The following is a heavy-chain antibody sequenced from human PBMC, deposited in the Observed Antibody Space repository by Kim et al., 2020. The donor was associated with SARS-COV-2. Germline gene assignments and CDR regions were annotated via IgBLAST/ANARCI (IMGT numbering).Heavy chain of an antibody. V-gene: IGHV1-69*13. D-gene: IGHD2-2*01. J-gene: IGHJ6*02. CDR2: IIPIFGTA. CDR3: ARDRVVVVPPAGYYYGMDV. Sequence: ASVKVSCKASGGTFSSYAISWVRQAPGQGLEWMGGIIPIFGTANYAQKFQGRVTITADESTSTAYMELSSLRSEDTAVYYCARDRVVVVPPAGYYYGMDVWGQGTTVTVSS. CDR1: GGTFSSYA.